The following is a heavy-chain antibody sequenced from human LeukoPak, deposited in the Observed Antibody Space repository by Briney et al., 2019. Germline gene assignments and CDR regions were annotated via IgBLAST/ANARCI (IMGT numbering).Heavy chain of an antibody. CDR3: AREGPKDVDY. Sequence: GGSLRLSCAASGFTFSSYSMNWVRQAPGKGLEWVSYISSSSSTIYYADSVKGRFTISRDNAKNSLYLQMNSLRAEDTAVYYCAREGPKDVDYWGQGTLVTVSS. CDR2: ISSSSSTI. CDR1: GFTFSSYS. D-gene: IGHD2-15*01. V-gene: IGHV3-48*04. J-gene: IGHJ4*02.